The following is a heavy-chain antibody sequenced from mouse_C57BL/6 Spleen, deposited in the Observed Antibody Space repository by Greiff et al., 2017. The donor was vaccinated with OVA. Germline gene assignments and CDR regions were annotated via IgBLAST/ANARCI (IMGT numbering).Heavy chain of an antibody. Sequence: VQLQQSGPELVKPGASVKISCKASGYTFTDYYMNWVKQSHGKSLEWIGDINPNNGGTSYNQKFKGKATLTVDKSSSTAYMELRSLTSEDSAVYYCAREGTAQATVFAYWGQGTLVTVSA. CDR3: AREGTAQATVFAY. V-gene: IGHV1-26*01. D-gene: IGHD3-2*02. J-gene: IGHJ3*01. CDR2: INPNNGGT. CDR1: GYTFTDYY.